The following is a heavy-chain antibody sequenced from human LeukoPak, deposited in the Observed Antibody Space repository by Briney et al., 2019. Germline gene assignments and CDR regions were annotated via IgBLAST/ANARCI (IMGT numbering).Heavy chain of an antibody. CDR1: GYTFTSYG. D-gene: IGHD2-15*01. V-gene: IGHV1-18*01. Sequence: SVNLSCKASGYTFTSYGISWVRQAPGQGLEWMGWIRAYNGNTNYAQKLQGRVTMTTDTSTSTAYMEPRSLRSDDTAVYYCARDGYCSGGSCYSNYYYYGMDVWGQGTTVTVSS. CDR2: IRAYNGNT. CDR3: ARDGYCSGGSCYSNYYYYGMDV. J-gene: IGHJ6*02.